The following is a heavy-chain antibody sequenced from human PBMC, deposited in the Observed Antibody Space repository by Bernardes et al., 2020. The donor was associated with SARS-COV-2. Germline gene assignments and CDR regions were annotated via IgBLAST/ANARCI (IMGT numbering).Heavy chain of an antibody. CDR3: ARDRIFCSVPNCLSGDFYYGIDV. CDR2: VHDSGDT. V-gene: IGHV4-59*13. CDR1: GASMRRDH. J-gene: IGHJ6*02. Sequence: SETLSLTCTISGASMRRDHWTWIRQSPGKGLEWIGYVHDSGDTNYNPSLKTRATISLDKSKNEFYLRLTSVTAADTAVYYCARDRIFCSVPNCLSGDFYYGIDVWGQGTTVTVSS. D-gene: IGHD2-15*01.